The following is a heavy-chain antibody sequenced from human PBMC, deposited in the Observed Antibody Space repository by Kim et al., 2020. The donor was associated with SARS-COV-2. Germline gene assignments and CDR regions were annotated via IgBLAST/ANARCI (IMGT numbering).Heavy chain of an antibody. CDR1: GFTFSSYG. CDR2: ISYDGSNK. Sequence: GGSLRLSCAASGFTFSSYGMHWVRQAPGKGLEWVAVISYDGSNKYYADSVKGRFTISRDNSKNTLYLQMNSLRAEDTAVYYCANRRGYSSHEYWGQGTLVTVSS. J-gene: IGHJ4*02. CDR3: ANRRGYSSHEY. V-gene: IGHV3-30*18. D-gene: IGHD5-18*01.